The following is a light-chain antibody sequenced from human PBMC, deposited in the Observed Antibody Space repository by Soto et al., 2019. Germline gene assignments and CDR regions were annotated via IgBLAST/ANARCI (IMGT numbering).Light chain of an antibody. Sequence: QSALTQPPSASGSPGQSVTISCTGTSSDVGGYNYVAWYQHHPGKAHKLMIYEVTKRPSGVPDRFFGSKSGNTASLTVSGLQAEDEADYYCSSYTGSSTVFGTGTKLTVL. CDR2: EVT. CDR3: SSYTGSSTV. V-gene: IGLV2-8*01. J-gene: IGLJ1*01. CDR1: SSDVGGYNY.